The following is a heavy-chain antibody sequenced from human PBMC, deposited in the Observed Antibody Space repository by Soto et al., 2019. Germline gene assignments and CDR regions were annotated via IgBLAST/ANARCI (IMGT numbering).Heavy chain of an antibody. CDR3: GARLREGATPD. CDR1: GCSISSTRYY. CDR2: VYYIGTT. V-gene: IGHV4-39*01. J-gene: IGHJ4*02. D-gene: IGHD1-26*01. Sequence: QVQLQESGPGLVKPSETLFLTCTVSGCSISSTRYYWLWLRQPPGQGLEWIASVYYIGTTHHNPSLKRRVTMSVNTSKSQFSLNLSSATATDTAVYYCGARLREGATPDWGQGTLVTVSS.